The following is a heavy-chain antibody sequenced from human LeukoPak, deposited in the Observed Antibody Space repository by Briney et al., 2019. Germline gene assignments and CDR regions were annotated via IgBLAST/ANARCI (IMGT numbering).Heavy chain of an antibody. CDR3: ARDGYSGYDEYDY. CDR1: GFTFSSYW. V-gene: IGHV3-7*01. J-gene: IGHJ4*02. CDR2: IKQDGSEK. Sequence: GGSLRLSCAASGFTFSSYWMSWVRQAPGKGLEWVANIKQDGSEKYYVDSVKGRFTISRDNAKNSLYPQMNSLRAEDTAVYYCARDGYSGYDEYDYWGQGTLVTVSS. D-gene: IGHD5-12*01.